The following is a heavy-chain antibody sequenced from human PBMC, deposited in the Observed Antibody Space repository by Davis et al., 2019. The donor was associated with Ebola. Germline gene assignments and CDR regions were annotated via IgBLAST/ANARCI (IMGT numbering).Heavy chain of an antibody. V-gene: IGHV3-73*01. D-gene: IGHD6-19*01. Sequence: GESLKISCAASGFTFSGSAMHWVRQASGKGLEWVGRIRSKANSYATAYAASVKGRFTISRDDSKNTAYLQMNSLRAEDTAVYYCAKNIGHSSGWYGDYWGQGTLVTVSS. CDR3: AKNIGHSSGWYGDY. CDR1: GFTFSGSA. J-gene: IGHJ4*02. CDR2: IRSKANSYAT.